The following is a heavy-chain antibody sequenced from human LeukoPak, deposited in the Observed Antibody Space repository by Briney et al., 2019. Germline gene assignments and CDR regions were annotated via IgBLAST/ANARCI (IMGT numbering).Heavy chain of an antibody. J-gene: IGHJ3*02. CDR3: ARGRYYDSSGPVDI. D-gene: IGHD3-22*01. V-gene: IGHV3-9*03. Sequence: GGSLRLSCAASGFTFDDYAMHWVRQAPGKGLEWVSGISWNSGSIGYADSVKGRFTISRDNAKNFLYLQMNSLRAEDMALYYCARGRYYDSSGPVDIWGQGTMVTVSS. CDR1: GFTFDDYA. CDR2: ISWNSGSI.